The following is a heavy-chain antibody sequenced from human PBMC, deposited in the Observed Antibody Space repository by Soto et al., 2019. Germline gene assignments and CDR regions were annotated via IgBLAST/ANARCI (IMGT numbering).Heavy chain of an antibody. CDR2: ISDYNGNT. J-gene: IGHJ6*02. CDR3: AREGYYFGSGTYSAPRSYGMDV. D-gene: IGHD3-10*01. Sequence: QVQLVQSGVEVKKAGASVKVSCKASGYTFSSYGISWARQAPGQGLEWMGWISDYNGNTNYAQKFQGRLNMTTDTSARTAYMELRGLRSDDTAVYFCAREGYYFGSGTYSAPRSYGMDVWGQGTTVTVSS. V-gene: IGHV1-18*01. CDR1: GYTFSSYG.